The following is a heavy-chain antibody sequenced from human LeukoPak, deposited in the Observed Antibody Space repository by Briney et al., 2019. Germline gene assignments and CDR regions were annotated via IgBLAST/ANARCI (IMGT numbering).Heavy chain of an antibody. J-gene: IGHJ4*02. D-gene: IGHD4-17*01. V-gene: IGHV3-7*01. CDR2: IQHDGSDQ. Sequence: GGSLRLSCAASGFTFSSYRMTWLRQAPGKGLEWVANIQHDGSDQYYEDSVKGRFTISRDNAKDSLFLQMNSLRAEDTAVYYCARAPNYGDFFDYWGQGTLVTVSS. CDR3: ARAPNYGDFFDY. CDR1: GFTFSSYR.